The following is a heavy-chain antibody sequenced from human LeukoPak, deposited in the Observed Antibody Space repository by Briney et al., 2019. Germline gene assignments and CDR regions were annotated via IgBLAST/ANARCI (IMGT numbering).Heavy chain of an antibody. CDR3: ARGYDFWSGYYKATKRDYHYYGMDV. CDR2: IYTSGST. D-gene: IGHD3-3*01. Sequence: SETLSLTCTVSGGSISSYYWSWIRQPAGKGLEWIGRIYTSGSTNYNPSLKSRVTMSVDTSKNQFSLKLSSVTAADTAVYYCARGYDFWSGYYKATKRDYHYYGMDVWGQGTTVTVSS. J-gene: IGHJ6*02. V-gene: IGHV4-4*07. CDR1: GGSISSYY.